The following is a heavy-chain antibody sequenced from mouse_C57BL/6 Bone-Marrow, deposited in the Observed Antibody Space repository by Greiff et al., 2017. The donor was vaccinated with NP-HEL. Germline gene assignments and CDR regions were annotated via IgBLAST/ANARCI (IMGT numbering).Heavy chain of an antibody. CDR3: ARITTVVDKSDY. CDR1: GYTFTSYW. CDR2: IYPSDSET. D-gene: IGHD1-1*01. Sequence: VQLQQSGAELVRPGSSVKLSCKASGYTFTSYWMDWVKQRPGQGLEWIGNIYPSDSETHYNQKFKDKATLTVDKSSSTAYMQLSSLTSEDSAVYYCARITTVVDKSDYWGQGTTLTVSS. V-gene: IGHV1-61*01. J-gene: IGHJ2*01.